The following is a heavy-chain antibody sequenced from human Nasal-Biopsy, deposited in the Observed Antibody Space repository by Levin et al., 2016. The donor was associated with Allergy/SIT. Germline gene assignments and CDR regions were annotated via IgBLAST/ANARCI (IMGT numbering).Heavy chain of an antibody. CDR1: GDIFSSYD. V-gene: IGHV1-69*13. CDR2: IIAVSQTP. D-gene: IGHD2-15*01. J-gene: IGHJ4*02. CDR3: ARERCNGGSCFSSGWYFDY. Sequence: SVKVSCKASGDIFSSYDINWVRQAPGQGLEWMGRIIAVSQTPHYAQKFQGRVTITADESTTTSYMDLSGLRYEDTAVYYCARERCNGGSCFSSGWYFDYWGLGTLVTVSS.